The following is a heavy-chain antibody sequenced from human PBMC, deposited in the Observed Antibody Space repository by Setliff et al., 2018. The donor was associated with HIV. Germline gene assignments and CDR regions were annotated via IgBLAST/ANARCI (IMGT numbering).Heavy chain of an antibody. D-gene: IGHD2-21*01. CDR2: ISSSGTT. CDR1: GGSISSYY. CDR3: ARLGRAIDDGGSSLRLDF. Sequence: SETLSLTCTVSGGSISSYYWTWIRQSPGKALEWIGYISSSGTTTYNPSLRSRVTISIETSNTRFSLWLRSATAADTATYFCARLGRAIDDGGSSLRLDFWGQGMLVTVSS. J-gene: IGHJ4*02. V-gene: IGHV4-4*09.